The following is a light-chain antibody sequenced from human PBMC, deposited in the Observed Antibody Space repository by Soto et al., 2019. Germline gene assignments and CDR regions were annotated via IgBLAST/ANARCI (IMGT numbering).Light chain of an antibody. J-gene: IGKJ1*01. CDR1: QSISSW. CDR3: QHYNSYSEA. Sequence: DIRMTQSPSTLSAAVGARVTITCRASQSISSWLAWYQQKPGKAPKLLIYKASTLKSGVPSRFSGSGSGTEFTLTISSLQPDDFATYYCQHYNSYSEAFGQGTNVDIK. V-gene: IGKV1-5*03. CDR2: KAS.